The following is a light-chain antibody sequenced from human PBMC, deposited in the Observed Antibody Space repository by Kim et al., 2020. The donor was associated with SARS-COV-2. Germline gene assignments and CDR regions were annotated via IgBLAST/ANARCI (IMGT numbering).Light chain of an antibody. CDR3: CSYAGSGTYV. V-gene: IGLV2-23*02. CDR2: EVS. CDR1: SSDVGSYDL. J-gene: IGLJ1*01. Sequence: LTQPASVSGSPGQSITISCTGTSSDVGSYDLVSWYQQHPGKAPKLVIYEVSQRPSGVSHRFSGSKSGNAASLTIYGLQAEDEADYYCCSYAGSGTYVFASGTKVTVL.